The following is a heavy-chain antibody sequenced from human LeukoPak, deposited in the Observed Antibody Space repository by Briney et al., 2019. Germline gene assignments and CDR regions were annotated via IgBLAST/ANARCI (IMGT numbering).Heavy chain of an antibody. J-gene: IGHJ6*02. V-gene: IGHV4-31*03. CDR3: ARDSRRTTIFGVVIKPRGYYGMDV. Sequence: PSETLSLTCTVSGGSISSGGYYWSWIRQHPGEGLEWIGYIYYSGSTYYNPSLKSRVTISVDTSKNQFSLKLSSVTAADTAVYYCARDSRRTTIFGVVIKPRGYYGMDVWGQGTTVTVSS. CDR1: GGSISSGGYY. CDR2: IYYSGST. D-gene: IGHD3-3*01.